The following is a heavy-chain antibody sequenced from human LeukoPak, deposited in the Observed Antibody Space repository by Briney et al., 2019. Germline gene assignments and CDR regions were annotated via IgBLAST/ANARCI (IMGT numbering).Heavy chain of an antibody. D-gene: IGHD6-13*01. J-gene: IGHJ4*02. Sequence: GGSLRLSCAASGFTFSSYWMSWVRQAPGKGLEWVANIKQDGSEKYYVDSVKGRSTISRDNSKNTLYLQMNSLRAEDTAVYYCARTFGSSWFLDYWGQGTLVTVSS. CDR1: GFTFSSYW. CDR3: ARTFGSSWFLDY. CDR2: IKQDGSEK. V-gene: IGHV3-7*01.